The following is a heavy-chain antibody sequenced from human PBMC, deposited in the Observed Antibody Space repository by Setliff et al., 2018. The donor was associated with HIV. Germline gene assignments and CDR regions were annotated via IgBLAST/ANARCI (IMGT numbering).Heavy chain of an antibody. CDR2: INHSGTT. V-gene: IGHV4-34*01. CDR3: ARGRITGLYPGGEYFQH. J-gene: IGHJ1*01. Sequence: SETLSLTCAVYGGSFSSYYWNWIRQPPGKGLEWIGEINHSGTTNYNSSLKSRVTISEDSSKNQFSLRLTSVTAADTAVYYCARGRITGLYPGGEYFQHWGQGTVVTVSS. CDR1: GGSFSSYY. D-gene: IGHD2-8*02.